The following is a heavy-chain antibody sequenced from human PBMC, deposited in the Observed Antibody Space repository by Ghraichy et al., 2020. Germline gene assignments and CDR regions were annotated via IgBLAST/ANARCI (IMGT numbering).Heavy chain of an antibody. D-gene: IGHD6-13*01. CDR3: AREVRDVGSSWTDYYYYYYMDV. Sequence: GGSLRLSCAASGFTFSSYAMHWVRQAPGKGLEWVAVISYDGSNKYYADSVKGRFTISRDNSKNTLYLQMNSLRAEDTAVYYCAREVRDVGSSWTDYYYYYYMDVWGKGTTVTVSS. CDR1: GFTFSSYA. V-gene: IGHV3-30-3*01. CDR2: ISYDGSNK. J-gene: IGHJ6*03.